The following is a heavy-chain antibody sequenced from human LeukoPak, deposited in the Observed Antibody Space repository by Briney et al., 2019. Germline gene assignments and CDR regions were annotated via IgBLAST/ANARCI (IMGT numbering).Heavy chain of an antibody. J-gene: IGHJ4*02. V-gene: IGHV3-23*01. D-gene: IGHD2-8*01. CDR3: AKDLRIRAGVPDY. CDR2: ISSGGGFT. CDR1: GFTFSTYA. Sequence: GGSLRLSCAASGFTFSTYAMSWVRQAPGKGLEWVSTISSGGGFTYYSDSVKGRFTISRDSSKNTLCLQMNSLRAEDMAVYYCAKDLRIRAGVPDYWGQGTLVTVSS.